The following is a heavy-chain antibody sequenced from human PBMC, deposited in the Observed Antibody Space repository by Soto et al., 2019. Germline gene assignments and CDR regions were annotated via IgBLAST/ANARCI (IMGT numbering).Heavy chain of an antibody. V-gene: IGHV4-34*01. J-gene: IGHJ5*02. CDR3: ARKHYYGSGSYYNVVWFDP. CDR2: INHSGST. CDR1: GGSFSGYY. Sequence: SETLSLTCAVYGGSFSGYYWSWIRQPPGKGLEWIGEINHSGSTNYNPSLKGRVTISVDTSKNQFSLKLSSVTAADTAVYYCARKHYYGSGSYYNVVWFDPWGQGTLVTVSS. D-gene: IGHD3-10*01.